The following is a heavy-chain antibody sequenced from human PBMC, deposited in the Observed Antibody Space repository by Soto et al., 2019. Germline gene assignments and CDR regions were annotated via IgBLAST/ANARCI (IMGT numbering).Heavy chain of an antibody. Sequence: QVQLVQSGAEVKKPGSSVKVSCKASGGIFSTYAISWLRQAPGQGLEWIGGIIPLFGTPNYAQRFKGRVTITADESTSTAYMELSRLRSEDTAVYYCARDRDDYGSGNYYNRIDFWGQGTLVTVSS. CDR1: GGIFSTYA. V-gene: IGHV1-69*01. J-gene: IGHJ4*02. CDR3: ARDRDDYGSGNYYNRIDF. D-gene: IGHD3-10*01. CDR2: IIPLFGTP.